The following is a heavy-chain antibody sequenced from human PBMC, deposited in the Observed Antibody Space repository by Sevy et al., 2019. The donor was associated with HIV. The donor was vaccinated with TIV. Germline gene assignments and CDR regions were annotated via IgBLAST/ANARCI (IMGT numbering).Heavy chain of an antibody. CDR3: TTGDPYNRYGYMRPYFFDY. V-gene: IGHV3-15*01. J-gene: IGHJ4*02. CDR2: IKSKTDGGTG. CDR1: GFTFTNTW. D-gene: IGHD5-18*01. Sequence: GGSLRLSCAASGFTFTNTWMSWVRQAPGKGLEWVGRIKSKTDGGTGSYAAPVKGRFSISSDDSKNTLYLQMNRLNTEDTAVYYCTTGDPYNRYGYMRPYFFDYWGQGTLVTFSS.